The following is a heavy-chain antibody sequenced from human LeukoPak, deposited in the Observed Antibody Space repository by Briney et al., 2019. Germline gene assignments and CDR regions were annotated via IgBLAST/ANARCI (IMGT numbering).Heavy chain of an antibody. D-gene: IGHD2-15*01. J-gene: IGHJ4*02. CDR2: INQESTET. CDR3: AREVDRSFGY. Sequence: GGSLRLSCAASGFRFTGFWMSWVRQAPGKGPEWVANINQESTETYYVDSVRGRITISRDNAKNSLSLQMNSLRVEDTAVYYCAREVDRSFGYWGQGNLVTVSS. CDR1: GFRFTGFW. V-gene: IGHV3-7*01.